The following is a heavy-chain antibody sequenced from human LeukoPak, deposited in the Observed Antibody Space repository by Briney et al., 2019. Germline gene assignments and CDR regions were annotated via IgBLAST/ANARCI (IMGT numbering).Heavy chain of an antibody. CDR1: GDNVSSNSVT. CDR2: TYYRSTWYN. Sequence: SQTLSLTCAISGDNVSSNSVTWNWIRQSPSRGLEWLGRTYYRSTWYNDYAVSVRGRITVNPDTSKNQFSLHLNSVTPEDTAVYYCARRLTQYDCFDPWGQGILVTVPS. V-gene: IGHV6-1*01. J-gene: IGHJ5*02. D-gene: IGHD2-2*01. CDR3: ARRLTQYDCFDP.